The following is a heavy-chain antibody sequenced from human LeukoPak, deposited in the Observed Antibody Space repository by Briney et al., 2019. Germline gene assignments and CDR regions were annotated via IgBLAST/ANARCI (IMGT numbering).Heavy chain of an antibody. CDR3: ARDPGGRNWFDP. CDR2: IYYSRST. J-gene: IGHJ5*02. V-gene: IGHV4-31*03. Sequence: SQTLSPTCTVSGGSISSGGYYWSWLRQHPGKGLEWIGYIYYSRSTYYNPSLKRRATISVDMSKNQFSLKLSSVTAADTAVYYCARDPGGRNWFDPWGLGTLVTVSS. CDR1: GGSISSGGYY. D-gene: IGHD3-10*01.